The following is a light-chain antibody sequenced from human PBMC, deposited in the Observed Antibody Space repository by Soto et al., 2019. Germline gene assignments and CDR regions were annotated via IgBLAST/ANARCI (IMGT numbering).Light chain of an antibody. J-gene: IGKJ2*01. Sequence: IQMTQSPSTLSASVGDRVTITCQASQTISTLLAWYQHRPGKAPNLLIYDASSLGSGVPSRFSGSGSGTEFTLTISCLQPDDSATYYCQQYSSLVTFGQGTKLEI. CDR2: DAS. CDR1: QTISTL. CDR3: QQYSSLVT. V-gene: IGKV1-5*01.